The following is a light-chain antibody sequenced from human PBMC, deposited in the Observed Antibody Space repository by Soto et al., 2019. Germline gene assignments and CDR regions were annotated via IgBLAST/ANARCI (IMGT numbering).Light chain of an antibody. J-gene: IGLJ2*01. Sequence: QSALTQPPSVSGSPGQRVTISCTGTSSNIGAGYDVHWYQQFPGTAPKLLIYGNSNRPSGVPARFSGSKSGSSASLAITGLQGEDEADYYGQSYDSSLTGTKVLFGGGTKLTVL. CDR3: QSYDSSLTGTKVL. CDR2: GNS. CDR1: SSNIGAGYD. V-gene: IGLV1-40*01.